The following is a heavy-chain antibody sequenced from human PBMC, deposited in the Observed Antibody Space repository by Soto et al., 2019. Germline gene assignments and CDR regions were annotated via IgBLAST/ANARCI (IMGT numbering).Heavy chain of an antibody. V-gene: IGHV1-69*08. J-gene: IGHJ4*02. CDR3: AREGSVALYYFDY. CDR2: IIPILGIA. D-gene: IGHD3-10*01. CDR1: GGTFSSYT. Sequence: QVQLVQSGAEVKKPGSSVKVSCKASGGTFSSYTISWVRQAPGQGLEWMGRIIPILGIANYAQKFQGRVTITADKSTSTAYMELSSLRSEDTAVYYWAREGSVALYYFDYWGQGTLVTVSS.